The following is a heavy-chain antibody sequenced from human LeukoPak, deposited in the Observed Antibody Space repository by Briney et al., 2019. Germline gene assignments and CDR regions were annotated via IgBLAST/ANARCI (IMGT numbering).Heavy chain of an antibody. CDR2: ISAYNGNT. CDR1: GYTFTSCG. J-gene: IGHJ4*02. CDR3: ARVDIVVVPAAAFDY. D-gene: IGHD2-2*03. V-gene: IGHV1-18*01. Sequence: ASVKVSCKASGYTFTSCGISWVRQAPGQGLEWMGWISAYNGNTNYAQKLQGRVTMTTDTSTSTAYMELRSLRSDDTVVYYCARVDIVVVPAAAFDYWGQGTLVTVSS.